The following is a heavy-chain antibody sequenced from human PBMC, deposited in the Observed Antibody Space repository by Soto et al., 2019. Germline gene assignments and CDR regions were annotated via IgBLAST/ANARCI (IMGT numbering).Heavy chain of an antibody. CDR2: IYYSGST. CDR1: GGSISSYY. J-gene: IGHJ4*02. CDR3: ASGRLWFGEGPYYFDY. Sequence: QVQLQESGPGLVKPSETLSLTCTVSGGSISSYYWSWIRQPPGKGLEWIGYIYYSGSTNYNPSLKSRVTISVDTSKNQFSLKLSSVTAADTAVYYCASGRLWFGEGPYYFDYWGQGTLVTVSS. V-gene: IGHV4-59*08. D-gene: IGHD3-10*01.